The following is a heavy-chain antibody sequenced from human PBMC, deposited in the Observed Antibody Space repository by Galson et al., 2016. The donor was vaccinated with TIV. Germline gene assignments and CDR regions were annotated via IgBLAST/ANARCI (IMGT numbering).Heavy chain of an antibody. CDR2: TWFDGSNK. Sequence: SLRLSCAVSGFRFSDYGMVWVRQAPGKGLEWVAHTWFDGSNKNYADSVKGRFTISRDNSKNTLYLQMNSLRAEDTAVYYCARDFPFHGVFRVALTGVLDVWGKGTTVTVSS. D-gene: IGHD3-3*01. CDR3: ARDFPFHGVFRVALTGVLDV. J-gene: IGHJ6*03. V-gene: IGHV3-33*01. CDR1: GFRFSDYG.